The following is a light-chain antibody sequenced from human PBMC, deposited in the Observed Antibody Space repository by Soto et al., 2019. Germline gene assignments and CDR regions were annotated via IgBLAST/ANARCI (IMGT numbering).Light chain of an antibody. CDR3: QQYNNWPPWT. CDR1: QSVSSN. J-gene: IGKJ1*01. Sequence: EIMMKQSPATLSVSPGERATLSCRASQSVSSNLAWYQQKPGQAPRLLIYGASTRATGIPARFSGSGSGTEFTLTISSLQSEDFAVYYCQQYNNWPPWTFGQGTKV. CDR2: GAS. V-gene: IGKV3-15*01.